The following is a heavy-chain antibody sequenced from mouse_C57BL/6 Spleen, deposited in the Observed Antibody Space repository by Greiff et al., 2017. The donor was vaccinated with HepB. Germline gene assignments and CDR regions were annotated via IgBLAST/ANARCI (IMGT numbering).Heavy chain of an antibody. D-gene: IGHD1-1*01. J-gene: IGHJ4*01. CDR1: GFTFSDYG. CDR3: ARASYYGIAMDY. CDR2: ISSGSSTI. Sequence: EVQLQESGGGLVKPGGSLKLSCAASGFTFSDYGMHWVRQAPEKGLEWVAYISSGSSTIYYADTVKGRFTISRDNAKNTLFLQMTSLRSEDTAMYYCARASYYGIAMDYWGQGTSVTVSS. V-gene: IGHV5-17*01.